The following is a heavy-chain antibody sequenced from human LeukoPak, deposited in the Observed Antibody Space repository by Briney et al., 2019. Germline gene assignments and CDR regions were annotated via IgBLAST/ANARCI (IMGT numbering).Heavy chain of an antibody. CDR2: ISSSSSYI. CDR3: ARDLKGVREVIIRTFDP. V-gene: IGHV3-21*01. CDR1: GFTFSSYS. D-gene: IGHD3-10*01. Sequence: GGSLRLSCAASGFTFSSYSMNWVRQAPGKGLEWVSSISSSSSYIYYADSVKGRFTISRDNAKNSLYLQMNSLRAKDTAVYYCARDLKGVREVIIRTFDPWGQGTLVTVSS. J-gene: IGHJ5*02.